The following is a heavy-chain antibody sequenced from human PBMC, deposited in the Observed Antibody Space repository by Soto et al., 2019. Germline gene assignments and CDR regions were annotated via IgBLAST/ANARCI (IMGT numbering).Heavy chain of an antibody. CDR1: GFTFSNYS. CDR2: ISSSSSYI. J-gene: IGHJ3*02. V-gene: IGHV3-21*01. D-gene: IGHD3-3*01. CDR3: ARSSETVTIFGVVSPDAFDI. Sequence: GGSLRLSCAASGFTFSNYSMNWVRQAPGKGLEWVSSISSSSSYIYYADSVKGRFTISRDNAKNSLYLQMNSLRAEDTAVYYCARSSETVTIFGVVSPDAFDIWGQGTMVTVSS.